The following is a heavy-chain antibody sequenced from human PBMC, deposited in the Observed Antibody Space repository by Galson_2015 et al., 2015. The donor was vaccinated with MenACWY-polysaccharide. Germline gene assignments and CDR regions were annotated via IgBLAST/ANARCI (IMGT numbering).Heavy chain of an antibody. D-gene: IGHD3-10*01. Sequence: SETLSLTCTVPGGSISGSSYYWGWIRQPPGKGLEWIGSVFYTGTTYYSPTLRSRVTISVDTPNNQFSLRLISVTAADTAVYYCARRRSNSPGSGMDVWGQGTTVTVSS. V-gene: IGHV4-39*01. CDR3: ARRRSNSPGSGMDV. J-gene: IGHJ6*02. CDR2: VFYTGTT. CDR1: GGSISGSSYY.